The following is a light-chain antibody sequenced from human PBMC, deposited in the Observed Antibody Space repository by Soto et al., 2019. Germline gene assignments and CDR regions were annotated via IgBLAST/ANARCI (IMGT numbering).Light chain of an antibody. CDR3: QQYGSSGT. V-gene: IGKV3-20*01. CDR1: QSVSNNY. Sequence: ESVLTQYPGTLSLSPGERATLSCRASQSVSNNYLAWYQQKPGQAPRLLIYGASNRATGIPDRFSGSGSGTDFTLTISRLEPDDFAVYYCQQYGSSGTSGQGTKVDI. CDR2: GAS. J-gene: IGKJ1*01.